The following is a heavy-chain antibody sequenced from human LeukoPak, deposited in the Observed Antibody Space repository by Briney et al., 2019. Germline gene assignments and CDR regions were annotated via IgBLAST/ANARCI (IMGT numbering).Heavy chain of an antibody. J-gene: IGHJ4*02. Sequence: SETLSLTCAVSGGSISSGAYSWNWIRKPPGKGLEWIGYIFQSGSTYYNPSLKSRVTVSVDRSRDQFSLKLTSVTAADTAVYYCARERGGSGNYSYFDFWGQGTLATVSS. CDR1: GGSISSGAYS. CDR3: ARERGGSGNYSYFDF. V-gene: IGHV4-30-2*01. D-gene: IGHD3-10*01. CDR2: IFQSGST.